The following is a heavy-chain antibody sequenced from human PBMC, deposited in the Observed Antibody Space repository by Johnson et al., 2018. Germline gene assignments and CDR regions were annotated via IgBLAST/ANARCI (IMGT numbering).Heavy chain of an antibody. CDR1: RFTFDDYA. Sequence: VQLQESGGGLVQPGRSLRLCCAASRFTFDDYAMHWVRQAPWKGLEWVAGLSWKSGSIGYADSVEGRFTISRDNAKNSLYLQMNSLRPEDTALYYGAKAPGGWLGEGAEYFQHWGQGTLVTVSS. D-gene: IGHD3-22*01. CDR3: AKAPGGWLGEGAEYFQH. J-gene: IGHJ1*01. V-gene: IGHV3-9*01. CDR2: LSWKSGSI.